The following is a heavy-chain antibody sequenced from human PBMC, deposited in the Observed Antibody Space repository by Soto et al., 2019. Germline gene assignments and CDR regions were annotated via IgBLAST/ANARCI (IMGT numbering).Heavy chain of an antibody. D-gene: IGHD2-15*01. J-gene: IGHJ6*02. CDR2: IRGFSPYT. CDR3: ARDRGYDAHDYYYNAMDV. V-gene: IGHV3-21*01. Sequence: LRLSCVASGFTFRTYTMNWVRQAPGKGLEWVSGIRGFSPYTFYSESVKGRFTISRDNAKNSLYLQMNSLRAEDTAVYYCARDRGYDAHDYYYNAMDVWGQGTTVTLSS. CDR1: GFTFRTYT.